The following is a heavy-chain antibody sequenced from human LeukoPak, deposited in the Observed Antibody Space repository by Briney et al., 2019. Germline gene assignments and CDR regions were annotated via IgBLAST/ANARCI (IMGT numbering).Heavy chain of an antibody. CDR2: IKQDGSEK. Sequence: GGSLGLSCAASAFSFSNYWMSWVRQAPGKGLEWVADIKQDGSEKYYVDSVKGRFTISRDNAKNSLYLQMRSLRAEDTAVYYCARIAAAGFDYWGQGTLVTVSS. D-gene: IGHD6-13*01. CDR1: AFSFSNYW. CDR3: ARIAAAGFDY. J-gene: IGHJ4*02. V-gene: IGHV3-7*03.